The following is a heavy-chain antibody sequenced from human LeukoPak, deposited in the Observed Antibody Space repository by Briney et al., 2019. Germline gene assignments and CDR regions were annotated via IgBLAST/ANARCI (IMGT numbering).Heavy chain of an antibody. V-gene: IGHV1-46*01. J-gene: IGHJ5*02. CDR3: ARTMTTDNWFDP. D-gene: IGHD4-11*01. Sequence: GASVKASCKASGYTFTSYYMHWVRQAPGQGLEWMGIINPSGGSTSYAQKFQGRVTMTRDMSTSTVYMELSSLRSEDTAVYYCARTMTTDNWFDPWGQGTLVTVSS. CDR1: GYTFTSYY. CDR2: INPSGGST.